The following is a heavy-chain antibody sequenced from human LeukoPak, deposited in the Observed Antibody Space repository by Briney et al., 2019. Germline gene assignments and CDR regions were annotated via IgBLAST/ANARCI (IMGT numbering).Heavy chain of an antibody. D-gene: IGHD4-17*01. J-gene: IGHJ4*02. V-gene: IGHV4-59*01. CDR1: GGSISGSY. CDR3: ARGIESYGDYGY. CDR2: MYNSGST. Sequence: SETLSLTCTVSGGSISGSYWSWIRQPPGKGLECISYMYNSGSTNYNPSLKSRVTISIDTSKNRFSLKLSSLTAADTAIYYCARGIESYGDYGYWGQGILVTVSS.